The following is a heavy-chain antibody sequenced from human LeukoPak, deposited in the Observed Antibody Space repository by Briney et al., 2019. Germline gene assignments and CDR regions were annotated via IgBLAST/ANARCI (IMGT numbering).Heavy chain of an antibody. D-gene: IGHD4/OR15-4a*01. Sequence: SGPTLVKPTQTLMLTCTFSGFSLTSRGLGVGWIRQPPGKALEWLALIYWDGDERYSPSLRSRLTITKDTSKNQVVLTMTNMDPGDTATYYCAHKGANDSGLYFDSWGQGTLVTVSS. CDR2: IYWDGDE. CDR1: GFSLTSRGLG. J-gene: IGHJ4*02. CDR3: AHKGANDSGLYFDS. V-gene: IGHV2-5*02.